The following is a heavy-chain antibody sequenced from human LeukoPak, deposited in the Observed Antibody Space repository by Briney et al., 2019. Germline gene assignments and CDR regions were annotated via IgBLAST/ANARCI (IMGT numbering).Heavy chain of an antibody. CDR2: ISSSGSTI. D-gene: IGHD3-10*01. J-gene: IGHJ5*02. CDR1: GFTFSDYY. V-gene: IGHV3-11*01. CDR3: ARSHGREVQPGSWGDWFGP. Sequence: GGSLRLSCAASGFTFSDYYMSWIRQAPGKGLEWVSYISSSGSTIYYADSVKGRFTISWDNAKNSLYLQMNSLRAEDTAVYYCARSHGREVQPGSWGDWFGPWGQGTLVTVSS.